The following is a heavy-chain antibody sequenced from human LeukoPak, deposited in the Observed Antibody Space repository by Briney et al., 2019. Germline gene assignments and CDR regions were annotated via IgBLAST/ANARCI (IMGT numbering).Heavy chain of an antibody. V-gene: IGHV3-23*01. CDR3: AKDSGQSSSSWSTFDY. CDR1: GFTFSSYA. D-gene: IGHD6-13*01. CDR2: ISGSGDST. J-gene: IGHJ4*02. Sequence: GGSLRLSCAASGFTFSSYAMSWVRQAPGKGLEWVSAISGSGDSTYYADSVKGRFTISRDNSKNTLYLQMNSLRAEDTAVYYCAKDSGQSSSSWSTFDYWGQGTLVTVSS.